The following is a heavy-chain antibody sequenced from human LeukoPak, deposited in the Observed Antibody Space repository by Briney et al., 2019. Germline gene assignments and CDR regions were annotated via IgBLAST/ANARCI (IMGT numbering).Heavy chain of an antibody. CDR3: AKYGNSGWVIDN. J-gene: IGHJ4*02. CDR2: IYYTGGT. D-gene: IGHD6-19*01. V-gene: IGHV4-59*08. Sequence: PSETLSLTCTVSGGSIGSNYWTWIRQPRGKGLEYIGYIYYTGGTNYNPSLKSRVTISVDTSKNQFSLKLSSVTAADTAVYFCAKYGNSGWVIDNWGQGTLVTVSS. CDR1: GGSIGSNY.